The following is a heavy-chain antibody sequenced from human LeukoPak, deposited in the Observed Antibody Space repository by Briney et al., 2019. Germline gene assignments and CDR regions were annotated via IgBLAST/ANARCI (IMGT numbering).Heavy chain of an antibody. V-gene: IGHV3-21*01. CDR1: GFTFSSYS. CDR2: ISSSSSYI. CDR3: ARDRMGDSSGYYFSKSPDYGMDV. Sequence: KPGGSLRLSCAASGFTFSSYSMNWVRQAPGKGLEWVSSISSSSSYIYYADSVKGRFTISRDNAKNSLYLQMNSLRAEDTAVYYCARDRMGDSSGYYFSKSPDYGMDVWGQGTTVTVSS. J-gene: IGHJ6*02. D-gene: IGHD3-22*01.